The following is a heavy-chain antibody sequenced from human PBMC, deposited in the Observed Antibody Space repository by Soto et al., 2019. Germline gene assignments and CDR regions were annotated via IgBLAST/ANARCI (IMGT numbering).Heavy chain of an antibody. CDR3: AKVSRKGSAIDFEY. Sequence: QVQLVQSGAELKKPGASVKVSCKASGYTFSNYDMNWVRQATGQGPEWIGWLNPNNGETGYAQKFPGRVPLTTDISPTTAYMELPSLRSEDTAIYYCAKVSRKGSAIDFEYWGQGTLITVSS. D-gene: IGHD3-10*01. CDR2: LNPNNGET. J-gene: IGHJ4*02. CDR1: GYTFSNYD. V-gene: IGHV1-8*01.